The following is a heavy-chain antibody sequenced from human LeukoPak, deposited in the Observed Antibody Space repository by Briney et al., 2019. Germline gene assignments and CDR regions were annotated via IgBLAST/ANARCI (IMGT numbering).Heavy chain of an antibody. CDR1: GGSFSSYY. J-gene: IGHJ6*02. CDR3: HMGLVPAKYYYGMDV. V-gene: IGHV4-34*01. Sequence: TSETLSLTCAVYGGSFSSYYWSWIRQPPGKGLEWIGEINHSGSTNYNPSLKSRVTISVDTSKNQFSLKLSSVTAADTAVYYCHMGLVPAKYYYGMDVWGQGTTVTVSS. D-gene: IGHD2-2*01. CDR2: INHSGST.